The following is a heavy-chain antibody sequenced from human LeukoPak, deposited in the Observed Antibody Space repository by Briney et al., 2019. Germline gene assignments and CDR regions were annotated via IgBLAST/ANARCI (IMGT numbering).Heavy chain of an antibody. V-gene: IGHV3-20*04. CDR1: GFTFDDYG. D-gene: IGHD6-19*01. CDR3: ARLESSGWYRFDC. Sequence: GGSLRLSCAASGFTFDDYGMSWVRQAPGKGLEWVSGINWNGDNTNYADSLKGRFTISRDNAKNSLYLQMNSLRVEDTGLYYCARLESSGWYRFDCWGQGTLVTVSS. CDR2: INWNGDNT. J-gene: IGHJ4*02.